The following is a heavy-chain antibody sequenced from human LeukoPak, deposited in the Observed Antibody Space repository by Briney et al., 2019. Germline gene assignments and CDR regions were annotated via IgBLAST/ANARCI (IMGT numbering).Heavy chain of an antibody. V-gene: IGHV3-21*01. J-gene: IGHJ4*02. CDR3: ARGFPRGRWLHYDY. CDR2: ISSSSNNI. Sequence: PGGSLRLSCAASGFTVSSNYMSWVRQAPGKGLEWVSSISSSSNNIYYADSVRGRFTISRDNAKNSLYLQMNSLRVEDTAVYYCARGFPRGRWLHYDYWGQGTLVTVSS. D-gene: IGHD5-24*01. CDR1: GFTVSSNY.